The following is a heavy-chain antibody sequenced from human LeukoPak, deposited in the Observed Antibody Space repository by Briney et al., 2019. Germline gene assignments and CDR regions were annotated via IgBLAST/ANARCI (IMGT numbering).Heavy chain of an antibody. J-gene: IGHJ3*02. CDR3: ARDWSSSGEDAFDI. Sequence: ASVKVSCKASGYTFTTYAMHWVRQAPGQRLEWMGWINAGNGNTKYSQKFQARVTITRDTSASTAYMELSSLRSEDTAVYYCARDWSSSGEDAFDIWGQGTMVTVSS. CDR1: GYTFTTYA. V-gene: IGHV1-3*01. D-gene: IGHD6-19*01. CDR2: INAGNGNT.